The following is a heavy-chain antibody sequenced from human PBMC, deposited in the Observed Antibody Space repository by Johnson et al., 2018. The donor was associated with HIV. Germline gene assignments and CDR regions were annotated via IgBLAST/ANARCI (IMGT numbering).Heavy chain of an antibody. CDR3: LRCVGVYGYDECDAFDI. CDR1: GFTFDDHG. V-gene: IGHV3-20*04. D-gene: IGHD5-18*01. J-gene: IGHJ3*02. CDR2: INWNGGRT. Sequence: VQLVDSGGGLVQPGGSLRLSCAASGFTFDDHGMSWVRQGSGKGLEWVSGINWNGGRTGYADSVKGRFTISRDNAKKSLYLQMNSLRAEDTALYYCLRCVGVYGYDECDAFDIWGQGTMVTISS.